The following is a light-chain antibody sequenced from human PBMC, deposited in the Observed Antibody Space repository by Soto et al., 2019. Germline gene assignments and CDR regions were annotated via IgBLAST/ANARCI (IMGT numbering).Light chain of an antibody. Sequence: EFVLTHSPGTLSLSPGERATLSFSASRTVRNNYLAWYQQKPGQAPRLLIYDASSRATGIPDRFSGSGSGTDFTLTISRLEPEDFAVYYCQQYGSSSWTFGQGTKVDIK. J-gene: IGKJ1*01. CDR3: QQYGSSSWT. CDR1: RTVRNNY. CDR2: DAS. V-gene: IGKV3-20*01.